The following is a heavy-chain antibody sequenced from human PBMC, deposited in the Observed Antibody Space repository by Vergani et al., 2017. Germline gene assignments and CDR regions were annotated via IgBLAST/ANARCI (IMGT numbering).Heavy chain of an antibody. V-gene: IGHV3-21*01. Sequence: EVQLVESGGGLVKPGGSLRLSCAASGFTFSSYSMYWVRQAPGKGLEWVSSISSSSSYIYYADSVKGRFTISRDNAKNSLYLQMNSLRAEDTAVYYCARVLCSGGSCYSPFDAFDIWGQGTMVTVSS. CDR1: GFTFSSYS. J-gene: IGHJ3*02. D-gene: IGHD2-15*01. CDR2: ISSSSSYI. CDR3: ARVLCSGGSCYSPFDAFDI.